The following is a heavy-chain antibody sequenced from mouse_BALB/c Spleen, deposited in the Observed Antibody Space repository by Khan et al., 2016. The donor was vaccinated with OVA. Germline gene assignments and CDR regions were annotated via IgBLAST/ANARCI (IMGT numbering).Heavy chain of an antibody. CDR1: GYSFSTYY. V-gene: IGHV1S135*01. CDR3: ARHGSTSWFAY. CDR2: IDPFNGAT. Sequence: VQLKQSGPELMKPGASVKISCKASGYSFSTYYIHWVTRSHGKTLEWIGYIDPFNGATTYNQKFKGKATLTVVKSSSTAYMHLTSLTSEDSAVYYCARHGSTSWFAYWGQGTLVTVSA. J-gene: IGHJ3*01. D-gene: IGHD1-1*01.